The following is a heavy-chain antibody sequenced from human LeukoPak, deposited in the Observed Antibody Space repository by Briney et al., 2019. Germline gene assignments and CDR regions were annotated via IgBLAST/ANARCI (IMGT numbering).Heavy chain of an antibody. V-gene: IGHV3-15*01. CDR1: GFTFSIAW. D-gene: IGHD7-27*01. CDR3: ARDSITEDNSLDY. Sequence: GGSLRLSCAASGFTFSIAWMSWVRQAPGKGLEWVGRIKSRGDGETRDYAAPVKDRFIISRDDSKNTLYLQMNSLRTEDTAVYYCARDSITEDNSLDYWGRGTLVTVSS. J-gene: IGHJ4*02. CDR2: IKSRGDGETR.